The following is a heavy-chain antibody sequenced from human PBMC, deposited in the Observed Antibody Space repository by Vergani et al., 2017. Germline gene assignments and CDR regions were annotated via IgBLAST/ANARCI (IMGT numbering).Heavy chain of an antibody. CDR1: GFIFSSYA. CDR3: ARSYGRYDWFDY. D-gene: IGHD1-20*01. Sequence: EVQLLESGGALVKPGKSLRLSCAASGFIFSSYAMTWVRQAPGKGLEWVSGISASGAPKYYADSVKGRVTISRDNSKNTLYLQIKSLRVEDTAVYYFARSYGRYDWFDYWVQRSLVTVS. J-gene: IGHJ4*01. CDR2: ISASGAPK. V-gene: IGHV3-23*01.